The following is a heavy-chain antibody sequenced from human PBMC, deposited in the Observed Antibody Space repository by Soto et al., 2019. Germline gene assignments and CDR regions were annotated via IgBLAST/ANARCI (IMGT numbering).Heavy chain of an antibody. V-gene: IGHV4-31*03. CDR1: GGSISSGGYY. CDR2: IYYSGST. J-gene: IGHJ5*02. CDR3: ARDAPSPRGFEP. Sequence: PSETLSLTCTVSGGSISSGGYYWSWIRQHPGKGLEWIGYIYYSGSTYYNPSLKSRVTISVDTSKNQFSLKLSSVTAADTAVYYCARDAPSPRGFEPWGQGTLVTVSA.